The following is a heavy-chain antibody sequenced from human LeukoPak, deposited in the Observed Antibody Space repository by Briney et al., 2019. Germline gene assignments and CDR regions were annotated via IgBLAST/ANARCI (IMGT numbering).Heavy chain of an antibody. CDR1: GFIFSGYT. Sequence: GGSLRLSCAASGFIFSGYTMGWVRQAPGKGLDCISHINPSGTVTYYADSVKGRFTISRDNAKNSLYLQMNSLRDEDTAVYFCVRARYGDDVGFYFDYWGQGTLDTVSS. V-gene: IGHV3-48*02. D-gene: IGHD4-17*01. J-gene: IGHJ4*02. CDR2: INPSGTVT. CDR3: VRARYGDDVGFYFDY.